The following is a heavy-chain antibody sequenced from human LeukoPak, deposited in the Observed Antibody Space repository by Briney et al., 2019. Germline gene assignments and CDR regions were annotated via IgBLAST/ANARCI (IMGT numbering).Heavy chain of an antibody. CDR1: GNSISSGDNY. V-gene: IGHV4-61*02. Sequence: PSQTLSLTCTVSGNSISSGDNYWSWIRQPAGKGLEWIGRIYTSGSTNYNPSLKSRVTISGDTSKNQFSLKLSSVTAADTAVHYCASSLPYYYDSSGYSVLPRGDAFDIWGQGTMVTVSS. CDR3: ASSLPYYYDSSGYSVLPRGDAFDI. D-gene: IGHD3-22*01. CDR2: IYTSGST. J-gene: IGHJ3*02.